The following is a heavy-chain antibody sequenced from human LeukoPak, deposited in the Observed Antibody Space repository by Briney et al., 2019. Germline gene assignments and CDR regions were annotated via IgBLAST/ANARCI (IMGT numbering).Heavy chain of an antibody. CDR3: AKDPEGFYSDRWFYFDS. CDR1: GFTFSSYA. J-gene: IGHJ4*02. Sequence: GGSLRLSCAASGFTFSSYAMSWVRQAPGKGLEWVSSISDRAGSTYYANSVKGRFTISRDNSENTLYLQMNSLRTEDTAVYYCAKDPEGFYSDRWFYFDSWGQGALVTVSS. V-gene: IGHV3-23*01. CDR2: ISDRAGST. D-gene: IGHD3-22*01.